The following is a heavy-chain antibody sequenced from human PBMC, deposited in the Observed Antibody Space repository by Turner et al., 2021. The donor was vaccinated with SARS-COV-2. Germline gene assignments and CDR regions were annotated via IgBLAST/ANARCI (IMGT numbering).Heavy chain of an antibody. J-gene: IGHJ6*02. CDR2: ISYDGSNE. CDR1: GFTFSNCP. Sequence: VQLVESGGGVVQPGRSLTLSCAASGFTFSNCPMHWVRQAPGKGLEWVAVISYDGSNENYADSVKGRFTISRDNSKNTLYLQMNSLRAEDTAVYYCARDLGYPFGGMDVWGQGTTVTVSS. D-gene: IGHD3-16*01. V-gene: IGHV3-30-3*01. CDR3: ARDLGYPFGGMDV.